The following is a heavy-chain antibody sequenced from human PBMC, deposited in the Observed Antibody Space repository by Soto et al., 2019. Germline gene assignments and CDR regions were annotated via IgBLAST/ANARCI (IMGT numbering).Heavy chain of an antibody. CDR1: GFTFSSYG. Sequence: PGGSLRLSCAASGFTFSSYGMHWVRQAPGKGLEWVAVISYDGSNKYYADSVKGRFTISRDNSKNTLYLQMNSLRAEDTAVYYCAKGYYDFWSELDYWGQGTLVTVSS. J-gene: IGHJ4*02. CDR2: ISYDGSNK. CDR3: AKGYYDFWSELDY. D-gene: IGHD3-3*01. V-gene: IGHV3-30*18.